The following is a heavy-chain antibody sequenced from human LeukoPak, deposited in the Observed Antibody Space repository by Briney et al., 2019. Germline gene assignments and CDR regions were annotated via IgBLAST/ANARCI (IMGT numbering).Heavy chain of an antibody. V-gene: IGHV3-21*01. J-gene: IGHJ6*02. CDR1: GFTFSSYS. D-gene: IGHD7-27*01. Sequence: GGSLRLSCAASGFTFSSYSMNWVRQAPGKGLEWVSSISSSSSYIYYADSVKGRFTISRDNAKNSLYLQMNSLRAEDTAVYYCARDRHINWGDYYYGMDVWGQGTTVTVSS. CDR3: ARDRHINWGDYYYGMDV. CDR2: ISSSSSYI.